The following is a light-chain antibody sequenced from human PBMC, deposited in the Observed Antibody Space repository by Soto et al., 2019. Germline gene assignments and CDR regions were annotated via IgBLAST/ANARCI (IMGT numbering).Light chain of an antibody. CDR3: QQYGSSPPWT. Sequence: ECVLTQSPGTLSLSPGERATLSCRASQSVSSSYLAWYQQKPGQAPRLLIYGASSRATGIPDRFSGSGSGTDFTLTISRLEPEDFAVYYCQQYGSSPPWTFGQGTKVDIK. V-gene: IGKV3-20*01. J-gene: IGKJ1*01. CDR2: GAS. CDR1: QSVSSSY.